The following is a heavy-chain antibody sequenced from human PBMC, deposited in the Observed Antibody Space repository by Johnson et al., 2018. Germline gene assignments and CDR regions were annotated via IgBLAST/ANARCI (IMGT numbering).Heavy chain of an antibody. D-gene: IGHD2-2*01. V-gene: IGHV3-21*04. CDR1: GFTFSSYS. J-gene: IGHJ1*01. Sequence: VQLVESGGGLVKPGGSLRLSCAASGFTFSSYSMNWVRQAPGKGLEWVSSISSSSTYIYYTDSVKGRFAISRDNAKNSLYLQMNSLRAEDTALYYSAKDRSLIRSRTRCSHWGQGTLVTVSA. CDR2: ISSSSTYI. CDR3: AKDRSLIRSRTRCSH.